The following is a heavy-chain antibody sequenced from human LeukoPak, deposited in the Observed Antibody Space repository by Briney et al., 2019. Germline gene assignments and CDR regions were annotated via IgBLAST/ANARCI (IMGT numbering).Heavy chain of an antibody. Sequence: GGSLRLSCAASGFTFNNYGLIWVRQAPGKGLEWVSAISNDGGGTTYADFVKGRFTISSDNSKNTLFLQMNSLRAEDTALYYCAKGGSGYFLDLWGQGTLVTVSS. D-gene: IGHD3-3*01. CDR2: ISNDGGGT. J-gene: IGHJ5*02. CDR1: GFTFNNYG. V-gene: IGHV3-23*01. CDR3: AKGGSGYFLDL.